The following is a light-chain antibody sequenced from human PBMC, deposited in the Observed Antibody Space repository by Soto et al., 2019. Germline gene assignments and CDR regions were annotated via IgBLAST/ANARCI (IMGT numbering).Light chain of an antibody. Sequence: QSMLTQPPSVSAAPGQKVTISCSGRSSNIGNNYVSWYQQLPGTAPKLLIYDNNKRPSGIPDRFSGSRSGTSATLDITGLQTGDEADYYCGTWDSSLSAGVFGGGTKLTVL. CDR3: GTWDSSLSAGV. J-gene: IGLJ3*02. CDR2: DNN. CDR1: SSNIGNNY. V-gene: IGLV1-51*01.